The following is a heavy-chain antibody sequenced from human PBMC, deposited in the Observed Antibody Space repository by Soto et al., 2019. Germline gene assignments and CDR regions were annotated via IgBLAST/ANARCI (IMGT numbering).Heavy chain of an antibody. CDR3: ARHSSGWYFDR. CDR2: IYYTGSN. CDR1: GGSISGYY. V-gene: IGHV4-59*08. J-gene: IGHJ4*02. D-gene: IGHD6-19*01. Sequence: QVQLQESGPGLVKPSETLSLTCTISGGSISGYYWTWVRQSPRKGLQWLGYIYYTGSNNYNYNPSFNSRVTMSVDTSKNQFSLKLSSVTAADTGIYYCARHSSGWYFDRWGQGTLVTVSS.